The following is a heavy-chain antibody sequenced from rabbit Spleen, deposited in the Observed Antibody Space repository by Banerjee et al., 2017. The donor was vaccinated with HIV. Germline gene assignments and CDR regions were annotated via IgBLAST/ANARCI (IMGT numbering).Heavy chain of an antibody. D-gene: IGHD4-2*01. CDR2: IYTGSSGST. J-gene: IGHJ4*01. CDR1: GFDFSSNYY. V-gene: IGHV1S40*01. Sequence: QSLEESGGDLVKPGGSLTLTCKASGFDFSSNYYFSWVRQAPGKGLELIAYIYTGSSGSTYYASWAKGRFTISKTSSTTVTLQMTSLTVADTATYFCARDAGSGAYLDGYFNLWGPGTLVTVS. CDR3: ARDAGSGAYLDGYFNL.